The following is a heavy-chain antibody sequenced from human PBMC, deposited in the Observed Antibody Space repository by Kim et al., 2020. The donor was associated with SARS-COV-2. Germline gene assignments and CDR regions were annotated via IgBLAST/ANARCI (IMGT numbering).Heavy chain of an antibody. Sequence: GGSLRLSCAASGFTFSNAWMSWVRQAPGKGLEWVGRIKSKTDGGTTDYAAPVKGRFTISRDDSKNTLYLQMNSLKTEDTAVYYCTTGCSSTSYYYYGMDVWGQGTTVTVSS. J-gene: IGHJ6*02. CDR2: IKSKTDGGTT. CDR1: GFTFSNAW. V-gene: IGHV3-15*01. D-gene: IGHD2-2*01. CDR3: TTGCSSTSYYYYGMDV.